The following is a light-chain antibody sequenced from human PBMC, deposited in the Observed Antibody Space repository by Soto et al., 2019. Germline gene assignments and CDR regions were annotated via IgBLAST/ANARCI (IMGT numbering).Light chain of an antibody. CDR2: DVS. CDR1: SSDVGGYNY. J-gene: IGLJ1*01. CDR3: SSYRSSRTYV. V-gene: IGLV2-14*01. Sequence: QSALTQPAPVSGSPGQSITISCSGTSSDVGGYNYVSWYQQNPGTAPKLLIYDVSNRPSGVSHRFSGSKSGNTASLTISGLQAGDEADYYCSSYRSSRTYVFGTGTKVTV.